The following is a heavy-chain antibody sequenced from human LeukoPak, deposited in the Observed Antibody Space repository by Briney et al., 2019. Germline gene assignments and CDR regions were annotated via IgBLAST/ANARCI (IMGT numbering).Heavy chain of an antibody. J-gene: IGHJ5*02. D-gene: IGHD6-13*01. V-gene: IGHV3-30*03. CDR3: ARGRSSSWYRRWFDP. CDR1: GFTFSSYG. CDR2: ISYDGSNK. Sequence: PGGSLRLSCAASGFTFSSYGMHWVRQAPGKGLEWVAVISYDGSNKYYADSVKGRFTISRDNSKNTLYLQMNSLRAEDTAVYYCARGRSSSWYRRWFDPWGQGTLVTVSS.